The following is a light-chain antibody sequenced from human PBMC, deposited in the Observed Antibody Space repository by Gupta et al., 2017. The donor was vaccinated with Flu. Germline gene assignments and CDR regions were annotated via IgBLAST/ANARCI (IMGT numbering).Light chain of an antibody. CDR3: QQGGNRPPST. V-gene: IGKV3-15*01. Sequence: EVVMTQSPATLSVSPGESATLSCKASQSVSDNLVWYQQKPGQAPRLLIYAASTRDADIPARFSGSGFGNDLTLHSSSRQSEDFAVYYSQQGGNRPPSTFGQGTKLEI. CDR2: AAS. J-gene: IGKJ2*01. CDR1: QSVSDN.